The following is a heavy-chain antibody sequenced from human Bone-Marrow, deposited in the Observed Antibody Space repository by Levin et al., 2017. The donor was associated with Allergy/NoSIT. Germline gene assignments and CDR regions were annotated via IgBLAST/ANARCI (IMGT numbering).Heavy chain of an antibody. J-gene: IGHJ4*02. CDR2: ISGSGGST. Sequence: GESLKISCAASGFTFTSYAMNWVRQAPGKGLEWVSAISGSGGSTYYADSAKGRFTISRDNSKNTLYLQMNSLRAEDTAVYYCAKGAGWVAGAVALIWGQGTLVTVSS. CDR1: GFTFTSYA. D-gene: IGHD6-19*01. CDR3: AKGAGWVAGAVALI. V-gene: IGHV3-23*01.